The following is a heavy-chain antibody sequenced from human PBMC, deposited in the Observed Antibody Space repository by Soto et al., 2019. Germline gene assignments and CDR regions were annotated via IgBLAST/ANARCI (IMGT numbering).Heavy chain of an antibody. CDR2: ISWNSGSI. J-gene: IGHJ4*02. D-gene: IGHD3-3*01. V-gene: IGHV3-9*01. CDR3: AKDRFPYYDFWSGPPDY. CDR1: GFTFDDYA. Sequence: GGSLRLSCAASGFTFDDYAMHWVRQAPGKGLEWVSGISWNSGSIGYADSVKGRFTISRDNAKNSLYLQMNSLRAEDTALYYCAKDRFPYYDFWSGPPDYWGQGTLVTVSS.